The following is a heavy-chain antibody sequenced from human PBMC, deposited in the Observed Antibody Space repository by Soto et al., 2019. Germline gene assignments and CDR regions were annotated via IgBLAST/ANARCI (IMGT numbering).Heavy chain of an antibody. J-gene: IGHJ5*02. CDR2: INPNSGGT. D-gene: IGHD5-12*01. Sequence: GGSVKVSFKASGYPFTGYYMHLVRQAPGQGLEWMGWINPNSGGTNYAQKFQGRVTMTRDTSISTAYMELSRLRSDDTAVYYCARNPSGSDNHWFDPWGQGTMVTVSS. CDR3: ARNPSGSDNHWFDP. V-gene: IGHV1-2*02. CDR1: GYPFTGYY.